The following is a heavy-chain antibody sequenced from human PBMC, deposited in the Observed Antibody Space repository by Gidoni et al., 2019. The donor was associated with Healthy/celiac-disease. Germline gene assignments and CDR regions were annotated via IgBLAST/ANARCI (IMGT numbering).Heavy chain of an antibody. D-gene: IGHD1-1*01. J-gene: IGHJ3*02. V-gene: IGHV4-34*01. CDR2: INHSGST. CDR3: AREKNWNGDAFDI. Sequence: QVQLQQWGAGLLKPSETLSLTCAVYGGSFSGYYWSWIRQPPGKGLEWIGEINHSGSTNYNPSLKSRVTISVDTSKNQFSLKLSSVTAADTAVYYCAREKNWNGDAFDIWGQGTMVTVSS. CDR1: GGSFSGYY.